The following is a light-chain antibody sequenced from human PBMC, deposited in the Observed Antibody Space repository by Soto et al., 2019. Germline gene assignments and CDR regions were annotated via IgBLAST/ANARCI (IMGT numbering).Light chain of an antibody. CDR1: QSVSSN. CDR3: QQYNNWQGT. J-gene: IGKJ1*01. Sequence: EIVMTQSPATLSVPPGERATLSCRASQSVSSNLAWYQQKPGQAPRLLIYGASTRATGIPARFSGSGSGTEFTLTISSLQSEDFAVYYCQQYNNWQGTFGQGTKVDIK. V-gene: IGKV3-15*01. CDR2: GAS.